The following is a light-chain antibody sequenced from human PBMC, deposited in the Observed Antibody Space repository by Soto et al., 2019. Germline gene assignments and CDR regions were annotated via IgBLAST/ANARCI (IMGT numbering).Light chain of an antibody. Sequence: SVLSQAACECGAPGGWITISNTGTSSDVGNYNYVSWHQHHPGKAPKLMINDVSNRPSGVSSRFSGSKSGNTASLTISGLLVEEEADYYCSSSTSRDTCVFGTGTKVIVL. CDR1: SSDVGNYNY. CDR3: SSSTSRDTCV. CDR2: DVS. V-gene: IGLV2-14*03. J-gene: IGLJ1*01.